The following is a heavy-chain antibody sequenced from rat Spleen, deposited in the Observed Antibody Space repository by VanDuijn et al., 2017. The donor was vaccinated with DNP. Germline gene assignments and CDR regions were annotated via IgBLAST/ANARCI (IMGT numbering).Heavy chain of an antibody. CDR1: GFTFSSYW. V-gene: IGHV5-58*01. J-gene: IGHJ3*01. D-gene: IGHD1-1*01. Sequence: EVQLVETGGGLVQPGRSLKLSCVASGFTFSSYWMYWIRQAPGKGLEWVASINTDGGNTYYPDSVKGRFTISRDNAENTVYLQMNSLRSEDTATYYCARPTVVNWFAYWGQGTLVTVSS. CDR2: INTDGGNT. CDR3: ARPTVVNWFAY.